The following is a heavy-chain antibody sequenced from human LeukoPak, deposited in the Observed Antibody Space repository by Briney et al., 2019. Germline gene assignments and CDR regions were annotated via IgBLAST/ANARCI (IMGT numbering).Heavy chain of an antibody. D-gene: IGHD3-9*01. V-gene: IGHV4-39*01. CDR2: IYYTGST. CDR1: GGSFSSSRYC. Sequence: SETLSLTCPVSGGSFSSSRYCWGWVRQPPGTGLEWLGSIYYTGSTYYKPSLKSRFTISVDASKHQISLKLSSVTAADTAVYFCARHKSFDYLSPIDSWGQGTLVTVSS. CDR3: ARHKSFDYLSPIDS. J-gene: IGHJ4*02.